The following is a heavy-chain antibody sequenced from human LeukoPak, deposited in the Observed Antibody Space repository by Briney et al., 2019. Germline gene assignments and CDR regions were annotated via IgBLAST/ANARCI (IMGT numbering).Heavy chain of an antibody. Sequence: SETVSLTCAVSGGTLTSGGYLGSGSRQSPGRALEWIGYIYYSGSAYYTPSLKSRVDISFDTSKNQFSLRMTSVTAADSAIYFCARIRISSTSQNYFDPWGQGTLVTVSS. CDR1: GGTLTSGGYL. J-gene: IGHJ5*02. CDR3: ARIRISSTSQNYFDP. D-gene: IGHD2-2*01. CDR2: IYYSGSA. V-gene: IGHV4-30-4*07.